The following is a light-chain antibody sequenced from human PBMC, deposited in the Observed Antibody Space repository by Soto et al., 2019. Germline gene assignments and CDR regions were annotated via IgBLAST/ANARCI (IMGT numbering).Light chain of an antibody. Sequence: DIQMTQSPSSLSASVGDRVTIACRASQNIRSYSNWYQQKPGQAPNLLIYGATVLQSGVPSRFSGNGSGTDFTLTISSLQPEDFATYFCQQSQTAPRAFGQGTKLEIK. CDR2: GAT. CDR1: QNIRSY. CDR3: QQSQTAPRA. J-gene: IGKJ2*01. V-gene: IGKV1-39*01.